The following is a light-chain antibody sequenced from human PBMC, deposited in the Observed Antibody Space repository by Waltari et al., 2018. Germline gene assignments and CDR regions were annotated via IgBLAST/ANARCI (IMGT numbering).Light chain of an antibody. CDR3: QAWDSSTVV. CDR2: QDS. V-gene: IGLV3-1*01. Sequence: SYELTQPPSVSVSPGQTASITCSGDKLGDKYVCWYQQKPGQSPALVIYQDSKRPSGIPERFSGSNSGNTATLTISGTQTLDEADYYCQAWDSSTVVFGGGTKLTVL. J-gene: IGLJ2*01. CDR1: KLGDKY.